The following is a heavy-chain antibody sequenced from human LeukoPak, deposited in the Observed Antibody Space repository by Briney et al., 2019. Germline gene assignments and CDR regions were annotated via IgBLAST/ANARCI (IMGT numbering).Heavy chain of an antibody. J-gene: IGHJ6*03. V-gene: IGHV4-59*01. CDR3: ARGAVVENYYYYYMDV. CDR1: GGSISHYY. D-gene: IGHD2-2*01. CDR2: IYYSGST. Sequence: SETLSLTCTVSGGSISHYYWSWIRQPPGKGLEWIGYIYYSGSTNYNPSLKIRVTISVDTSKNQFSLRLSSVTAADTAVYYCARGAVVENYYYYYMDVWGKGTTVAVSS.